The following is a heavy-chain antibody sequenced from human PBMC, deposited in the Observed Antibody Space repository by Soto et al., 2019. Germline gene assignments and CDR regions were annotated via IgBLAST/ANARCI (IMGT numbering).Heavy chain of an antibody. CDR3: ATVRSRWNIDY. CDR2: IYYSGST. D-gene: IGHD6-13*01. CDR1: GGSISSYY. Sequence: PSETLSLTCTVSGGSISSYYWSWIRQPPGKGLEWIGYIYYSGSTHYNPSLKSRLFISLDTSKNQFSLQLTSVTAADTAVYYCATVRSRWNIDYWGQGTLVTVSS. V-gene: IGHV4-59*08. J-gene: IGHJ4*02.